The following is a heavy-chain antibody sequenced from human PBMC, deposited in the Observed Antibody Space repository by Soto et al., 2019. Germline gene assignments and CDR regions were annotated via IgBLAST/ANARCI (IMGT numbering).Heavy chain of an antibody. CDR2: ILYDGSNK. Sequence: GSQSLLCAAAAFTFSSYSMQWVRKAPGKGLEWVAVILYDGSNKYYADSVKGRSTISRDNSKNTLYLQMNSLSAEDTAVYYCARDTSPLVPAAIYYYYDDMDVGGQGTTAPLS. J-gene: IGHJ6*01. CDR3: ARDTSPLVPAAIYYYYDDMDV. V-gene: IGHV3-33*01. D-gene: IGHD2-2*01. CDR1: AFTFSSYS.